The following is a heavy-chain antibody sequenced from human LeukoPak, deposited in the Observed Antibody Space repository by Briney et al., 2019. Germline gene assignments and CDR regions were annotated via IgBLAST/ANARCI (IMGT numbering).Heavy chain of an antibody. D-gene: IGHD2-2*01. CDR1: GFTFDDYA. J-gene: IGHJ6*04. CDR3: AKDFNSPMPEYKMDV. V-gene: IGHV3-9*01. Sequence: GRSLRLSCAASGFTFDDYAMHWVRQAPGKGLVGVSGISWNSGSIGYADSVKGRFTISRDNAKNSLYLQMNSLRAEDTALYYCAKDFNSPMPEYKMDVWGKGTTVTVSS. CDR2: ISWNSGSI.